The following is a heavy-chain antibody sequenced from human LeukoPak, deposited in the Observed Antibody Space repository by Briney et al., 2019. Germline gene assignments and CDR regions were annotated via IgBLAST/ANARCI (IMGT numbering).Heavy chain of an antibody. CDR2: IRYDGTNK. CDR1: GFTFNSYG. J-gene: IGHJ4*02. V-gene: IGHV3-30*02. D-gene: IGHD1-1*01. Sequence: HPGGSLRLSCAASGFTFNSYGMHWVRPAPGKGLEWVAFIRYDGTNKYYTDSVKGRFTISRDNSKNTLYLQMNSLRAEDTAVYYCAKQDNTYYYFDYWGQGTLVTVSS. CDR3: AKQDNTYYYFDY.